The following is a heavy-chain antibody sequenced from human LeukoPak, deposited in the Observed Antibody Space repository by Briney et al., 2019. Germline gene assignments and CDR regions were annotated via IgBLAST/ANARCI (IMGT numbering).Heavy chain of an antibody. J-gene: IGHJ4*02. CDR3: ARDSENGEYSNYPDY. Sequence: ASVKVSCKASGYTFTSYGISWVRQAPGQGLEWMGWISAYNGNTNYAQKLQGRVTMTTDTSTSTAYMELRSLRSDDTAVYYCARDSENGEYSNYPDYWGQGTLVTVSS. D-gene: IGHD4-11*01. V-gene: IGHV1-18*01. CDR1: GYTFTSYG. CDR2: ISAYNGNT.